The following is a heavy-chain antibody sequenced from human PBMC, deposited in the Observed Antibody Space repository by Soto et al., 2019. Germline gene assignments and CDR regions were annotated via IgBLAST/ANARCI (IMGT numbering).Heavy chain of an antibody. CDR3: ARAITGTGFDY. D-gene: IGHD1-7*01. CDR2: IYYSGST. J-gene: IGHJ4*02. CDR1: GGSISSGDYY. Sequence: QVQLQESGPGLVKPSQTLSLTCTVSGGSISSGDYYWSWIRQPPGKGLEWIGYIYYSGSTYYNPSLKSRVTISVDTSKNQYALKLSPVTAADTAVYYCARAITGTGFDYWGQGTLVTVSS. V-gene: IGHV4-30-4*01.